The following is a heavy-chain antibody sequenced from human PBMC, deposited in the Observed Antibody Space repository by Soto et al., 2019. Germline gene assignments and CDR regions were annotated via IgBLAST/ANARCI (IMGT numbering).Heavy chain of an antibody. Sequence: ASVKVSCKASGYTFTGYYMHWVRQAPGQGLEWMGWINPNSGGTNYAQKFQGWVTMTRDTSISTAYMELSRLRSDDTAVYYCARLPSLGYCSSTSCYVNYYYMDVWGKGTTVTVSS. CDR3: ARLPSLGYCSSTSCYVNYYYMDV. J-gene: IGHJ6*03. D-gene: IGHD2-2*01. V-gene: IGHV1-2*04. CDR2: INPNSGGT. CDR1: GYTFTGYY.